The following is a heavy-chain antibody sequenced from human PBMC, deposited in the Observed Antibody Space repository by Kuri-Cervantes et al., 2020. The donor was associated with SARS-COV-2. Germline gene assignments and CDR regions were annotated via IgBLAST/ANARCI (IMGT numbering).Heavy chain of an antibody. V-gene: IGHV4-39*01. J-gene: IGHJ6*02. Sequence: GSLRLSCTVSGGSIISNYYYWGGIRQPPGKGLEWIGSIYYSGSTYYNPSLKSRVTISVDTSKNQFPLKLSSVTAAETAVYYCARQSPLELELSGDYYHYHMDVWGQGTTVTVSS. CDR2: IYYSGST. CDR3: ARQSPLELELSGDYYHYHMDV. D-gene: IGHD1-7*01. CDR1: GGSIISNYYY.